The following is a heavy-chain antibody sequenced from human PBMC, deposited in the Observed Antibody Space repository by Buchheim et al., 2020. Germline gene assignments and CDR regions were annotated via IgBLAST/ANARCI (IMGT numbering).Heavy chain of an antibody. CDR1: GGSISSGGYY. CDR3: ARRVVPVPLTYYYDSSGYYYDAAGYFDY. CDR2: IYYSGST. J-gene: IGHJ4*02. D-gene: IGHD3-22*01. V-gene: IGHV4-31*03. Sequence: QVQLHESDPGLVKPSQTLSLTCTVSGGSISSGGYYWSWIRQHPGKGLEWIGYIYYSGSTYYNPSLKSRVTISVDTSKNQFSLKLSSVTAADTAVYYCARRVVPVPLTYYYDSSGYYYDAAGYFDYWGQGTL.